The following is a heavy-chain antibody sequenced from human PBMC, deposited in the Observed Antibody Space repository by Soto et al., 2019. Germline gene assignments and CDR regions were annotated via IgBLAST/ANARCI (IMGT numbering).Heavy chain of an antibody. D-gene: IGHD6-19*01. J-gene: IGHJ3*02. CDR3: AKGLAYSSGWYTQGAFDI. Sequence: GGSLRLSCAASGFTFSSYAMSWVRQAPGKGLEWVSAISGSGGSTYYADSVKGRFTISRDNSKNTLYLQMNSLRAEDTAVYYCAKGLAYSSGWYTQGAFDIWGQGTMVTVSS. CDR1: GFTFSSYA. V-gene: IGHV3-23*01. CDR2: ISGSGGST.